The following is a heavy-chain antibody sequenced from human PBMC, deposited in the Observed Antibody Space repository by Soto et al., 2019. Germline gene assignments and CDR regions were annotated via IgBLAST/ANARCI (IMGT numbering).Heavy chain of an antibody. CDR3: ARDRSTVTSYYYHVLDV. V-gene: IGHV1-46*01. Sequence: ASVKVSCKASGYTFTSYYMPWVAQAPGQGPEWMGIINPSDGYTLYAQKFQGRITMTRDTSTRIVYMELSSLRSEDTAVYYCARDRSTVTSYYYHVLDVWAQGTTVPVSS. J-gene: IGHJ6*02. D-gene: IGHD4-17*01. CDR2: INPSDGYT. CDR1: GYTFTSYY.